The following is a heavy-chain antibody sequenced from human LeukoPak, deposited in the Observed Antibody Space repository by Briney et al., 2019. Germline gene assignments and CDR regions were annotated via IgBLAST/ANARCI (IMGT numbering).Heavy chain of an antibody. CDR2: IYYSGST. CDR3: AGGYDSSGYYSYYYYYGMDV. Sequence: KPSETLSLTCTVSGGSISSYYWSWIRQPPGKGLEWIGYIYYSGSTNYNPSLKSRVTISVDTSKNQFSLKLSSVTAADTAVYYCAGGYDSSGYYSYYYYYGMDVWGQGTTVTVSS. V-gene: IGHV4-59*01. J-gene: IGHJ6*02. D-gene: IGHD3-22*01. CDR1: GGSISSYY.